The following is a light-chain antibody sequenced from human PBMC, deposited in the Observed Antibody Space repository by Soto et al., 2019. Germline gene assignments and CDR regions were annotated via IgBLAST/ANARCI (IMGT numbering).Light chain of an antibody. CDR1: LSLLYSSNNKNN. V-gene: IGKV4-1*01. J-gene: IGKJ4*01. Sequence: DIVMTQSPDSLAVSLGERATINCKSSLSLLYSSNNKNNLAWYQQKPGQPPKLLIYWASTRESGVPDRFSGSGSGTDFTLTITSLQAEDVAVYYCQQYYNTPLTFGGGTKVEIK. CDR2: WAS. CDR3: QQYYNTPLT.